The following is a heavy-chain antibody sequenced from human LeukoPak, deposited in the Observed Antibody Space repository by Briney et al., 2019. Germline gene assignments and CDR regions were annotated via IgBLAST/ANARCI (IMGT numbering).Heavy chain of an antibody. D-gene: IGHD3-16*02. CDR1: GFTFSSYE. CDR3: AKFQVWGSYRYTNFDY. V-gene: IGHV3-23*01. CDR2: ISGSGGST. Sequence: GGSLRLSYAASGFTFSSYEMSWVRQAPGKGLEWVSAISGSGGSTYYADSVKGRFTISRDNSKNTLYLQMNSLRAEDTAVYYCAKFQVWGSYRYTNFDYWGQGTLVTVSS. J-gene: IGHJ4*02.